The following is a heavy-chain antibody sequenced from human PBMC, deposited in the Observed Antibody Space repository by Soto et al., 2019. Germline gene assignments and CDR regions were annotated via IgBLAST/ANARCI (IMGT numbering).Heavy chain of an antibody. D-gene: IGHD1-7*01. Sequence: QVQLVQSGAEVKKPGASVKVSCKASGYTFTSYGISWVRQAPGQGLEWMGWISAYNGNTNYAQKLQGRGTMTTDTSTSTAYMERRSLTADDTAGYYCAREAGGLLKLPNPIDYSGQGTLVTVSS. V-gene: IGHV1-18*04. CDR3: AREAGGLLKLPNPIDY. CDR2: ISAYNGNT. J-gene: IGHJ4*02. CDR1: GYTFTSYG.